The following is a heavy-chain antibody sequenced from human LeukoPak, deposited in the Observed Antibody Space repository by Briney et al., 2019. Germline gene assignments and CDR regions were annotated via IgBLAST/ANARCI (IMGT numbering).Heavy chain of an antibody. D-gene: IGHD3-10*01. V-gene: IGHV4-39*01. CDR3: ARRHDGEFDY. Sequence: SETLSLTCTVSGGSINSSSYYWGWIRQPPGKGLGWIGSIYYSGSTYYNPSLKSRVTISVDRSKNQFSLKLNSVTAADTAVYYCARRHDGEFDYWGQGTLVTVSS. J-gene: IGHJ4*02. CDR2: IYYSGST. CDR1: GGSINSSSYY.